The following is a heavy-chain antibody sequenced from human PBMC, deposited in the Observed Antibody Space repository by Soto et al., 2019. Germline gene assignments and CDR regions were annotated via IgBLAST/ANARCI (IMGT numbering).Heavy chain of an antibody. CDR3: ARAGDYGDHLDHYYYYMDV. CDR2: IRGNGGST. D-gene: IGHD4-17*01. V-gene: IGHV3-23*01. J-gene: IGHJ6*03. Sequence: PGGSLRLSCAASGFTFSSYAMSWVRQAPGKGLEWVSAIRGNGGSTYYADSVKGRFTISRDNSKNTLYLQMNSLRAEDTAVYYCARAGDYGDHLDHYYYYMDVWGKGTTVTVSS. CDR1: GFTFSSYA.